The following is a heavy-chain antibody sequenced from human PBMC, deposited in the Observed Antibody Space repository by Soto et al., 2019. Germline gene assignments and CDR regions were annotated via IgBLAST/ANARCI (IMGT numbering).Heavy chain of an antibody. J-gene: IGHJ4*02. CDR2: ISSSGSTI. V-gene: IGHV3-11*01. CDR3: ARPTDYYYDSSGYYGY. Sequence: PGGSLRLSCAASGFTFGDYYMSWIRQAPGKGLEWVSYISSSGSTIYYADSVKGRFTISRDNAKNSLYLQMNSLRAEDTAVYYCARPTDYYYDSSGYYGYWGQGTLVTVSS. D-gene: IGHD3-22*01. CDR1: GFTFGDYY.